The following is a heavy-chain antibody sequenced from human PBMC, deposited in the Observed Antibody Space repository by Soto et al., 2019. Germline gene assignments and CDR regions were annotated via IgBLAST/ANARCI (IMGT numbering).Heavy chain of an antibody. D-gene: IGHD6-19*01. V-gene: IGHV4-59*08. CDR1: SDSISSYY. J-gene: IGHJ4*02. CDR3: ARAVGDPLYYLDY. Sequence: QLQLQESGPGLVRPSETLSLTCTVSSDSISSYYWIWIRQSPGKGLEWIGYTDYSGNTNYNPSLMGRVIISGDTSKDQFSLRLSSVTAADTAVYYCARAVGDPLYYLDYWGQGTLVTVSS. CDR2: TDYSGNT.